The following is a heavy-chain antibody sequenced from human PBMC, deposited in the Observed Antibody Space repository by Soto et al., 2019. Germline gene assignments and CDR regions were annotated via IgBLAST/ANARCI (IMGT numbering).Heavy chain of an antibody. J-gene: IGHJ6*02. CDR2: FDPEDGET. CDR3: ATNPSYYYDSSGYYYYYYGMDV. CDR1: GYTLTELS. Sequence: ASVKVSCKVSGYTLTELSMHWVRQAPGKGLEWMGGFDPEDGETIYAQKFQGRVTMTEDTSTDTAYMELSSLRSEDTAVYYCATNPSYYYDSSGYYYYYYGMDVWGQGTTVPVSS. D-gene: IGHD3-22*01. V-gene: IGHV1-24*01.